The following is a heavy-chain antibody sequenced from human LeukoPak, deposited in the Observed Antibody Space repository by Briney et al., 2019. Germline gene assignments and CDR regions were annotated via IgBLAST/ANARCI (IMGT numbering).Heavy chain of an antibody. CDR1: GGTFSSYA. J-gene: IGHJ4*02. D-gene: IGHD3-22*01. Sequence: SVKVSCKASGGTFSSYAISWVRQAPGQGLEWMGRIIPILGIANYAQKFQGRVTITADKSTSTAYMELSSLRSEDTAVYYCARDIRYDSSGYYYEYYWGQGTLVTVSS. CDR2: IIPILGIA. CDR3: ARDIRYDSSGYYYEYY. V-gene: IGHV1-69*04.